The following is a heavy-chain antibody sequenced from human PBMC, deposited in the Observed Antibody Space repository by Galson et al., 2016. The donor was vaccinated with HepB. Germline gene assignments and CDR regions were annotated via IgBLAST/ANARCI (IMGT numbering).Heavy chain of an antibody. D-gene: IGHD3-10*01. CDR1: GVSISSYY. V-gene: IGHV4-59*08. J-gene: IGHJ4*02. CDR2: LYYSGTT. Sequence: TLSLTCSVSGVSISSYYWSWIRQSPGKGLEWVGYLYYSGTTNYNPSLKSRVTMSADTSKSHFSLNLTSVTAADTAVYYCARHLSSGGDPGFFDSWGQGILVTVSS. CDR3: ARHLSSGGDPGFFDS.